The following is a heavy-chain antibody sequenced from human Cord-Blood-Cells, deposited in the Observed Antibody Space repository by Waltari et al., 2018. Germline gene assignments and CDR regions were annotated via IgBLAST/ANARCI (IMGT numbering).Heavy chain of an antibody. CDR3: ARVPVGGTAAFDI. CDR1: GYTFTSYD. D-gene: IGHD6-19*01. CDR2: RNPSSGNT. J-gene: IGHJ3*02. V-gene: IGHV1-8*03. Sequence: QVQLVQSGAEVKKPGASVKVSCKASGYTFTSYDINWVRQATGQGLAWMGWRNPSSGNTGYAQKFQGRVPITRNTSISTAYMELSSLRSEDTAVYYCARVPVGGTAAFDIWGQGTMVTVSS.